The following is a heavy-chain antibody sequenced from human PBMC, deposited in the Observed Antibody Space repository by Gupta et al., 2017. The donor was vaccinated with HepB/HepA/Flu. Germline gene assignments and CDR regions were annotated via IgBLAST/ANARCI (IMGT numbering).Heavy chain of an antibody. D-gene: IGHD2-2*01. CDR1: GGSISRGGYY. CDR2: VYYTGSP. V-gene: IGHV4-31*03. J-gene: IGHJ6*04. Sequence: QVQLQESGPGLVQPSQTLSLTCTVSGGSISRGGYYWTWIRQHPGKGLEWVGYVYYTGSPTYNPSLKSRSIISVDMAKNHFSLKLSSGTAADAAVYYCARGGINYCHSTTCSVGWLGWYLMDVWGKGTTVTVSS. CDR3: ARGGINYCHSTTCSVGWLGWYLMDV.